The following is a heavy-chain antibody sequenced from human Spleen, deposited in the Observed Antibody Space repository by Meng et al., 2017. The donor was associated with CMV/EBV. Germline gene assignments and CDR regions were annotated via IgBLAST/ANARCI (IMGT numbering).Heavy chain of an antibody. D-gene: IGHD1-26*01. J-gene: IGHJ4*02. Sequence: VSLQESGPGLVKPSEALSLTCTVSGGSISSYYWSWIRQPAGKGLEWIGRIYTSGSTNYNPSLKSRVTMSVDTSKNQFSLKLSSVTAADTAVYYCARGPWGGSYSALPFDYWGQGTLVTVSS. CDR1: GGSISSYY. CDR2: IYTSGST. V-gene: IGHV4-4*07. CDR3: ARGPWGGSYSALPFDY.